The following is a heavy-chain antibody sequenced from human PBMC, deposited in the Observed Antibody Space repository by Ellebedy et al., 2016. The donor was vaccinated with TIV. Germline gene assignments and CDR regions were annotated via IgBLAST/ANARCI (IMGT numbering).Heavy chain of an antibody. CDR3: ARGGGSFSDY. J-gene: IGHJ4*02. CDR2: IYYSGST. V-gene: IGHV4-39*01. D-gene: IGHD2-15*01. CDR1: GGSISSSNYC. Sequence: SETLSLTCTVSGGSISSSNYCWGWIRQPPGKGLEWIGSIYYSGSTYYNPSLKSRVTISVDTSKNQFSLKLSSVTAADTAVYYCARGGGSFSDYWGQGTLVTVSS.